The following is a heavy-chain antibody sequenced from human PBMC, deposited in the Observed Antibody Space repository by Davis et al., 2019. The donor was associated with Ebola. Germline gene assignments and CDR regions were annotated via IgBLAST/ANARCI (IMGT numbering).Heavy chain of an antibody. V-gene: IGHV4-39*07. CDR3: ARDTRSSWYFYFDY. CDR1: GGSISSSSYY. D-gene: IGHD6-13*01. J-gene: IGHJ4*02. CDR2: IYHSGST. Sequence: MPSETLSLTCTVSGGSISSSSYYWGWIRQPPGKGLEWIGSIYHSGSTSYNPSLKSRVTISVDTSKNQFSLKLSSVTAADTAVYYGARDTRSSWYFYFDYWGQGTLVTVSS.